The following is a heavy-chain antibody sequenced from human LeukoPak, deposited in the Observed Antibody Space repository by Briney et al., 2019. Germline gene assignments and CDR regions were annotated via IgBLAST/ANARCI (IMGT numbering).Heavy chain of an antibody. Sequence: SGPALVKPTQTLTLTCTFSGFSLNASGMCVSWIRQPPGKALEWLARIDWDDDKYYSTSLKTRLTISKDTSKNQVVLTVTNMDLVDTGTYYCARTLYYSDSSGYYYFDYWGQGTVVTVSS. CDR3: ARTLYYSDSSGYYYFDY. J-gene: IGHJ4*02. V-gene: IGHV2-70*11. CDR2: IDWDDDK. CDR1: GFSLNASGMC. D-gene: IGHD3-22*01.